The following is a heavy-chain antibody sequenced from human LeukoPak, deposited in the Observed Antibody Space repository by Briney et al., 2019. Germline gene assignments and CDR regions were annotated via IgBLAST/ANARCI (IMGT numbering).Heavy chain of an antibody. CDR1: GFTLNGYW. Sequence: GGSLRLSCAAPGFTLNGYWMHLVRQAPGKGLVWVSRINSDGSTTSYADSVKGRFTISRDNSKNTLYLQMNSLRAEDTAVYFCARVATGSYDWFDPWGQGTLVTVSS. CDR2: INSDGSTT. J-gene: IGHJ5*02. CDR3: ARVATGSYDWFDP. D-gene: IGHD3-10*01. V-gene: IGHV3-74*01.